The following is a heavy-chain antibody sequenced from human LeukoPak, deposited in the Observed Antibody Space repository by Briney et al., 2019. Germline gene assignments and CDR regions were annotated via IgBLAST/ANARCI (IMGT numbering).Heavy chain of an antibody. D-gene: IGHD3-16*01. CDR2: ISYGGSNK. V-gene: IGHV3-30-3*01. J-gene: IGHJ4*02. CDR3: AREMGDDY. Sequence: GGSLRLSCAASGFTFSSYAMHWVRQAPGKGLEWVAVISYGGSNKYYADSVKGRFTISRDNSKNTLYLQMNSLRAEDTAVYYCAREMGDDYWGQGTLVTVSS. CDR1: GFTFSSYA.